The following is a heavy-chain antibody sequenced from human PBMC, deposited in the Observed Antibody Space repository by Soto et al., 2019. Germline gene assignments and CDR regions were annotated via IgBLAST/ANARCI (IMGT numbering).Heavy chain of an antibody. CDR3: ARDKESRGEYYYYGMDV. Sequence: GGSLRLSCAASGFTFSSYSMNWVRQAPGKGLEWVSSISSSSSYIYYADSVKGRFTISRDNAKNSPYLQMNSLRAEDTAVYYCARDKESRGEYYYYGMDVWGQGTTVTVSS. V-gene: IGHV3-21*01. D-gene: IGHD3-16*01. CDR2: ISSSSSYI. J-gene: IGHJ6*02. CDR1: GFTFSSYS.